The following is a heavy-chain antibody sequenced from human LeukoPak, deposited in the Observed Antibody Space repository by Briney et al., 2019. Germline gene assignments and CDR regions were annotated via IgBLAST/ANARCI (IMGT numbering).Heavy chain of an antibody. J-gene: IGHJ4*02. CDR2: IYHSGST. CDR3: AREDTAMVTGY. CDR1: GYSISSGYY. D-gene: IGHD5-18*01. Sequence: SETLSLTCAVSGYSISSGYYWGWIRQPPGKGLEWIRSIYHSGSTYYNPSLKSRVTISVDTSKSQFSLKLSSVTAADTAVYYCAREDTAMVTGYWGQGTLVTVSS. V-gene: IGHV4-38-2*02.